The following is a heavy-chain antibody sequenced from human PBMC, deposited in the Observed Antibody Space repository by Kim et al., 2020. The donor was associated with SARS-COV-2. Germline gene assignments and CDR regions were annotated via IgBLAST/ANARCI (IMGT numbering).Heavy chain of an antibody. J-gene: IGHJ1*01. CDR1: GGSFSGYY. CDR3: AKDASQEDLPSKYFQY. V-gene: IGHV4-34*01. D-gene: IGHD2-15*01. Sequence: SETLSLNCAVYGGSFSGYYWNWIRQSPGKGLEWIGEINDSGSTNYNPSLKSRATISVDTSKNQFSVKLTSVTAADTAVYYCAKDASQEDLPSKYFQYWSQGTLVTVSS. CDR2: INDSGST.